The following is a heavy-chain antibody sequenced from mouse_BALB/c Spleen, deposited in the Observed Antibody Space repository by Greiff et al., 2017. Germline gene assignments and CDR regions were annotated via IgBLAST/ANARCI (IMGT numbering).Heavy chain of an antibody. D-gene: IGHD1-1*01. V-gene: IGHV5-6-3*01. Sequence: EVQRVESGGGLVQPGGSLKLSCAASGFTFSSYGMSWVRQTPDKRLELVATINSNGGCTYYPDSVKGRFTISRDNAKNTLYLQMSSLKSEDTAMYYCERERESYFWYVDVWGAGTTVTVSS. J-gene: IGHJ1*01. CDR2: INSNGGCT. CDR1: GFTFSSYG. CDR3: ERERESYFWYVDV.